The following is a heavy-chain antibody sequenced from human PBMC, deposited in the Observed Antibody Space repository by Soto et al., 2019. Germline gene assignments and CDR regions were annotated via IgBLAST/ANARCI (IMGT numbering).Heavy chain of an antibody. Sequence: GRSLRLSCAASGFTFSSYAMHWVRQAQGKGLEWVAVISYDGSNKYYADPVKGRFTISRDNSKNTLYLQMNSLRAEDTALYYCAKTSRDYYDSSGSLRRRAFDIWGQGTMVTVSS. D-gene: IGHD3-22*01. CDR1: GFTFSSYA. CDR3: AKTSRDYYDSSGSLRRRAFDI. J-gene: IGHJ3*02. V-gene: IGHV3-30-3*01. CDR2: ISYDGSNK.